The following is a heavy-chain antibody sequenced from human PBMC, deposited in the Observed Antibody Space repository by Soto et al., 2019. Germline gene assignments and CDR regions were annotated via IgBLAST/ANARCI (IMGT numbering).Heavy chain of an antibody. CDR3: ARAPITNFGVVIKNFDY. V-gene: IGHV1-18*01. CDR1: GYTFTSYG. CDR2: ISAYNGNT. D-gene: IGHD3-3*01. Sequence: ASVKVSCKASGYTFTSYGISWVRQAPGQGLEWMGWISAYNGNTNYAQKLQGRVTMTTDTSTSTAYMELRSLRSDDTAGYYWARAPITNFGVVIKNFDYWGQGTLVTVSS. J-gene: IGHJ4*02.